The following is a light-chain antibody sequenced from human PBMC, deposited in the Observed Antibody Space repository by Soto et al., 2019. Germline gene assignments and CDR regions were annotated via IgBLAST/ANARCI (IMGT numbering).Light chain of an antibody. Sequence: QSVLTQPPSVSAAPGQKVTISCSGGSSNIGNNYVSWYQQLPGTAPKLLIYDNNKRPSGIPDRFSGSKSGTSATLGITGLQTGDEADYYCGTWDSSLSAAYGFGNAHKVTVL. CDR3: GTWDSSLSAAYG. J-gene: IGLJ1*01. CDR1: SSNIGNNY. CDR2: DNN. V-gene: IGLV1-51*01.